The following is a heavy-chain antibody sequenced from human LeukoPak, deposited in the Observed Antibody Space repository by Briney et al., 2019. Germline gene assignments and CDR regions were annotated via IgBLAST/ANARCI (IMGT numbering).Heavy chain of an antibody. CDR3: ARASYGDYARLNGFDI. J-gene: IGHJ3*02. V-gene: IGHV4-31*03. Sequence: SETLSLTCTLSGDSISSCGYYWTWIRQHPGKGLEWIAYFYYSGSAYYNPSLKSRLTISVDTSKNQFSLTLSSVTAADTAVYYCARASYGDYARLNGFDIWGQGTMVTVSS. D-gene: IGHD4-17*01. CDR2: FYYSGSA. CDR1: GDSISSCGYY.